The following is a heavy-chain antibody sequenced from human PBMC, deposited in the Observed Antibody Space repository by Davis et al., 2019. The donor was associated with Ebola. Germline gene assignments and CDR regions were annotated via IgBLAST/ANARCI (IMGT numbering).Heavy chain of an antibody. Sequence: GESLKISCAASGFIFNNYAMSWVRQAPGKELEWVSAISGSGGSTYYADSVKGRFTISRDNSKNTLYLQMNSLRAEDTAVYYCANWGSGSYYLYYGMDVWGQGTTVTVSS. J-gene: IGHJ6*02. D-gene: IGHD1-26*01. CDR1: GFIFNNYA. CDR2: ISGSGGST. V-gene: IGHV3-23*01. CDR3: ANWGSGSYYLYYGMDV.